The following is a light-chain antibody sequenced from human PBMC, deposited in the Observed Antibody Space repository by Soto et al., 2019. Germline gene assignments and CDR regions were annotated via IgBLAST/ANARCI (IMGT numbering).Light chain of an antibody. Sequence: IQMTQSPSSLSASVGDRVTITCRASHDIGHYLAWYQQKPGKTPDLLIYFGSALQSGVPSRFSGSGSGTDFTLTISRLLPEDVATYYCQKYDGVPHTFGGGTRVAIK. CDR3: QKYDGVPHT. V-gene: IGKV1-27*01. CDR2: FGS. J-gene: IGKJ4*01. CDR1: HDIGHY.